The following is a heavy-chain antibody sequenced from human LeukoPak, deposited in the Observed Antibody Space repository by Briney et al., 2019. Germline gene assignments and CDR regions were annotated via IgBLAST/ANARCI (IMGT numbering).Heavy chain of an antibody. V-gene: IGHV4-31*03. CDR2: IYYSGST. Sequence: SETLSLTCTVSGGSISSGGYYWSWIRQHPGKGLEWIGYIYYSGSTYYNPSLKSRVSISVDTSKNQFSLKLSSVTAADTAVYYCARAPGYDFWSGATDYFDYWGQGTLVTVSS. D-gene: IGHD3-3*01. J-gene: IGHJ4*02. CDR1: GGSISSGGYY. CDR3: ARAPGYDFWSGATDYFDY.